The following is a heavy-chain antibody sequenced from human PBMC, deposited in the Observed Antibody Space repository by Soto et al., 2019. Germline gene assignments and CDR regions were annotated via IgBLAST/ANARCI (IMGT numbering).Heavy chain of an antibody. CDR2: IIPIFGTA. CDR1: GYTFTSYG. J-gene: IGHJ3*01. Sequence: GASVKVSCKASGYTFTSYGISWVRQAPGQGLEWMGGIIPIFGTANYAQKFQGRVTITADESTSTAYMELSSLRSEDTAVYYCARDLGVVVPDAISGHAFDFWGQGTMVTVSS. CDR3: ARDLGVVVPDAISGHAFDF. D-gene: IGHD2-2*01. V-gene: IGHV1-69*13.